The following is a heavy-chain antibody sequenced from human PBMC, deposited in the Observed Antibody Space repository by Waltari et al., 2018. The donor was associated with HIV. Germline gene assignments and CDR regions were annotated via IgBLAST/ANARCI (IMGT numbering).Heavy chain of an antibody. V-gene: IGHV4-39*01. Sequence: QVHLQESGPGLVKPSETLSLTCSVSGGAMIRGSFYGAWIRQSPGKGLEWIGSIYYRGHTYYKPSLKSRVVRSEDTSKNQFSLKWTSVTAADTAVYFCARHVWDDIVWGGSGPKRANFDIWGQGTLVTVSS. J-gene: IGHJ3*02. CDR1: GGAMIRGSFY. CDR2: IYYRGHT. CDR3: ARHVWDDIVWGGSGPKRANFDI. D-gene: IGHD3-16*01.